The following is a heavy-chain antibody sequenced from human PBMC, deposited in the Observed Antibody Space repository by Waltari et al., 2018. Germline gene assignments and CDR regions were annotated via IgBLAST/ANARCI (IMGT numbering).Heavy chain of an antibody. CDR2: ISGDTKYI. D-gene: IGHD3-16*01. V-gene: IGHV3-21*01. CDR1: GFTFSAYS. CDR3: ARDRRGYFDY. J-gene: IGHJ4*02. Sequence: EVQLVESGGGLVKPGGSLRLSCEASGFTFSAYSMNWFRQAPGKGVGWVSSISGDTKYINYADSVNGRFTISSDDAKDSLYLKMNSLRVEDTAVYYCARDRRGYFDYWGQGTLVTVSS.